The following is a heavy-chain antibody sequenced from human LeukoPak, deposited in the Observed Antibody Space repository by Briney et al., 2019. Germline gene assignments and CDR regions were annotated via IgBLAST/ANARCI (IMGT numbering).Heavy chain of an antibody. V-gene: IGHV1-58*02. D-gene: IGHD6-13*01. CDR1: GVTFTSSA. Sequence: GASVKVSCKASGVTFTSSAMQWVRQARGQRLEWIGWIVVGSGNTNYAQKFQERVTITRDMSTSTAYMELSSLRTEDTAVYYCAADLRKQQYYYYYYGMDVWGQGTTVTVSS. CDR2: IVVGSGNT. CDR3: AADLRKQQYYYYYYGMDV. J-gene: IGHJ6*02.